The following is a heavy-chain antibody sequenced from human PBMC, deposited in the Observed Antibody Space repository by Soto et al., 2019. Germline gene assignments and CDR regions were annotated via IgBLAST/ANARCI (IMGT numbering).Heavy chain of an antibody. J-gene: IGHJ6*02. Sequence: QVQLVESGGGVVQPGRSLRLSCAASGFTFNSYTMHWVRQAPGKGLEWVAVISYDGSNKYYADSVKGRFTISRDNSKNTLYLQMNSLRAEDTAVYYCARGRGGLNDYYGMDVWGQGITVTVSS. CDR1: GFTFNSYT. CDR3: ARGRGGLNDYYGMDV. D-gene: IGHD3-16*01. CDR2: ISYDGSNK. V-gene: IGHV3-30-3*01.